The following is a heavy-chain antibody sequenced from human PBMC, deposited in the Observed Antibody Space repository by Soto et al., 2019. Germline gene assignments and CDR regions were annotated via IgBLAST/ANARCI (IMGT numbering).Heavy chain of an antibody. CDR2: ISYDGSNK. CDR1: GFTFSSYG. CDR3: ANEYYYESIIFAYDAFDI. D-gene: IGHD3-22*01. V-gene: IGHV3-30*18. Sequence: GGSLRLSCAASGFTFSSYGMHWVRQAPGKGLEWVAVISYDGSNKYYADSVKGRFTISRDNSKNTLYLQMNSLRAEDTAVYYCANEYYYESIIFAYDAFDIWGQGTMVTVS. J-gene: IGHJ3*02.